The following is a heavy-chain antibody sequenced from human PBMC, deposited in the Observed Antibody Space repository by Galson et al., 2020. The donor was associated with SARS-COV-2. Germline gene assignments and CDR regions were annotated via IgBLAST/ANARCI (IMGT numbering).Heavy chain of an antibody. J-gene: IGHJ5*02. CDR2: IWYDGSNK. V-gene: IGHV3-33*01. Sequence: GESLKISCAASGFTFSSYGMHWVRQAPGKGLEWVAVIWYDGSNKYYADSVKGRFTISRDNSKNTLYLQMNSLRAEDTAVYYCARDIRFGELLPFDPWGQGTLVTVSS. CDR1: GFTFSSYG. CDR3: ARDIRFGELLPFDP. D-gene: IGHD3-10*01.